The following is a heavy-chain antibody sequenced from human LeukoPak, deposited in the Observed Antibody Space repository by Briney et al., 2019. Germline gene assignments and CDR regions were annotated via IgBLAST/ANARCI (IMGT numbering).Heavy chain of an antibody. J-gene: IGHJ6*04. D-gene: IGHD2-15*01. CDR2: IRNKRAGYTT. CDR1: GFTFNDHY. CDR3: ARDQAGFCSGGGCTFTPVYYGMDV. Sequence: PGGSLRLSCAASGFTFNDHYMDWVRQAPGKGLEWVARIRNKRAGYTTEYVASVMGRFTISRDDSKNSLYLQMNSLQTEGSAVYYCARDQAGFCSGGGCTFTPVYYGMDVGGKGTTVTVSS. V-gene: IGHV3-72*01.